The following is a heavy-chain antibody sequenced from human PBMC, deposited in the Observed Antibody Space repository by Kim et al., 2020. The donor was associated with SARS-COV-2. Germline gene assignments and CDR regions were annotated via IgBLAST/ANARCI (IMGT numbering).Heavy chain of an antibody. CDR2: IKKDGSEK. D-gene: IGHD3-16*01. Sequence: GGSLRLSCAASGFTFTGYWMSWVRQAPGKGLEWVANIKKDGSEKYYVDSVKGRFTISRDNAKNSLFLQMNSLRAEDTAVYYCARGGGAPDYWGQGTLVTVSS. V-gene: IGHV3-7*03. CDR1: GFTFTGYW. J-gene: IGHJ4*02. CDR3: ARGGGAPDY.